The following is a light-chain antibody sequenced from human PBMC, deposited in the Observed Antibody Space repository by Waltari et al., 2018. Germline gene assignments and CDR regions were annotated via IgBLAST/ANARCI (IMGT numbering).Light chain of an antibody. CDR1: QDIGKN. CDR2: RTS. Sequence: DIHMTQSPSSLSASVGGTVTITCQASQDIGKNLNWYQQKPGKAPKLLIYRTSSLKSGIPSRFSGSGSGTDFTLTISSLQPEDFATYSCQQAYSYPLTFGGGTKVEIK. CDR3: QQAYSYPLT. J-gene: IGKJ4*01. V-gene: IGKV1-NL1*01.